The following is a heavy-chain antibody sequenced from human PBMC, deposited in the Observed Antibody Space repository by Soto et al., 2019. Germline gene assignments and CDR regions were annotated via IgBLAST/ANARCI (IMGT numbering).Heavy chain of an antibody. CDR2: ISSSSSYI. J-gene: IGHJ1*01. CDR3: ASGSGSYLKYFQH. CDR1: GFTFSSYS. Sequence: GGSLRLSCAASGFTFSSYSMNWVRQAPGKGLEWVSSISSSSSYIYYADSVKGRFTISRDNAKNSLYLQMNSLRAEDTALYYCASGSGSYLKYFQHWGQGTLVTVSS. D-gene: IGHD1-26*01. V-gene: IGHV3-21*01.